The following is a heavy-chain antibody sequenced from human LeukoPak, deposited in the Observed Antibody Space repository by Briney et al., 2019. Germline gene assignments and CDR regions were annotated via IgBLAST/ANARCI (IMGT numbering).Heavy chain of an antibody. CDR1: GYTFTSYD. Sequence: ASVKVSCKASGYTFTSYDINWVRQATGQGLEWMGWMNPNSGNTGYAQKFQGRVTMTRNTSISTAYMELSSLRSEDTAVYYCARGPQWLVWFDPWGQGTLVTVSS. J-gene: IGHJ5*02. D-gene: IGHD6-19*01. CDR2: MNPNSGNT. V-gene: IGHV1-8*01. CDR3: ARGPQWLVWFDP.